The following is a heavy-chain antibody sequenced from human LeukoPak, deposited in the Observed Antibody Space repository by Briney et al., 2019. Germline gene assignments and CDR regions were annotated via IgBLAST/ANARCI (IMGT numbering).Heavy chain of an antibody. CDR3: ARRYYDFWSGYYYFDP. V-gene: IGHV4-34*01. CDR2: INHSGST. J-gene: IGHJ5*02. D-gene: IGHD3-3*01. CDR1: GGSFSGYY. Sequence: PSETLSLTCAVYGGSFSGYYWSWIRQPPGKGLEWIGEINHSGSTNYNPSLKSRVTISVDTSKDQFSLKLSSVTAADTAVYYCARRYYDFWSGYYYFDPWGQGTLVTVSS.